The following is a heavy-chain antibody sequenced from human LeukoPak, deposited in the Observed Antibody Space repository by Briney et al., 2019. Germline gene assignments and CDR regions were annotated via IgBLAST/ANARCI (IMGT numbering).Heavy chain of an antibody. Sequence: GGSLRLSCAASGFTFSVYGMHWVRQAPGKGLEWLAVIWYDGSKKQYADSVKGRFTIFRDNSKNTLYLQMNSLRAEDTAVHYCARELTWGSFDYWGQGTLVTVSS. D-gene: IGHD7-27*01. CDR1: GFTFSVYG. V-gene: IGHV3-33*01. CDR3: ARELTWGSFDY. J-gene: IGHJ4*02. CDR2: IWYDGSKK.